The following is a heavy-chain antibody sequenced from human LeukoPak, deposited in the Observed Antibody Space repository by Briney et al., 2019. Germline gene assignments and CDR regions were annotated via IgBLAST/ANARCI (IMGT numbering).Heavy chain of an antibody. CDR3: ARDQVGGFGEFGLFDY. D-gene: IGHD3-10*01. V-gene: IGHV4-4*07. J-gene: IGHJ4*02. CDR2: IYTSGST. CDR1: GDSLSSYY. Sequence: SETLSLTCTFSGDSLSSYYGSWIRQPAGKGLEWIGRIYTSGSTNYNPSLKSRVTMSVGTSKNQFSLKLRSGTAADTAVYYCARDQVGGFGEFGLFDYWGQGTLVTVSS.